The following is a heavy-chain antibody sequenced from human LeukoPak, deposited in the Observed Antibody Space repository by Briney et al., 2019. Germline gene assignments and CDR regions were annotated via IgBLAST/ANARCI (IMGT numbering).Heavy chain of an antibody. D-gene: IGHD1-26*01. CDR3: ARLVGVRLPAVV. J-gene: IGHJ6*02. CDR1: GDSISNYY. V-gene: IGHV4-59*01. CDR2: ISYSGDT. Sequence: PSETLSLTCTVSGDSISNYYWSWIRQPPGKGLEWIGYISYSGDTNYNPSLKSRVTMSVDTSKNQFSLTLSSVTAADTAVYYCARLVGVRLPAVVWGQGTTVTVSS.